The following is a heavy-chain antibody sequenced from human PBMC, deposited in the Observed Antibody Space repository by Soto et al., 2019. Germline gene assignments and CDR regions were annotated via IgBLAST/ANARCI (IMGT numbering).Heavy chain of an antibody. CDR1: AYTPTVLY. CDR2: FDPEDGET. V-gene: IGHV1-24*01. J-gene: IGHJ3*02. CDR3: ATDVTCSGWYRVLDI. Sequence: GPALTLPCENFAYTPTVLYNRRKRKDREKGLEWMGGFDPEDGETIYAQKFQGRVTMTEDTSTDTAYMELSSLRSEDTAVFYRATDVTCSGWYRVLDILCQGTMVTVSS. D-gene: IGHD6-19*01.